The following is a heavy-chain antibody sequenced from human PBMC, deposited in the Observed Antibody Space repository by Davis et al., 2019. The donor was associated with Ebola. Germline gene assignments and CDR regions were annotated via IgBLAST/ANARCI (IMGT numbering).Heavy chain of an antibody. CDR3: ARVGYYYGSGSPGGYYYGMDV. CDR1: GFTFSSYA. V-gene: IGHV3-30-3*01. D-gene: IGHD3-10*01. J-gene: IGHJ6*02. CDR2: ISYDGSNK. Sequence: GESLKISCAASGFTFSSYAMHWVRQAPGKGLEWVAVISYDGSNKYYADSVKGRFTISRDNAKNSLYLQMNSLRAEDTAVYYCARVGYYYGSGSPGGYYYGMDVWGQGTTVTVSS.